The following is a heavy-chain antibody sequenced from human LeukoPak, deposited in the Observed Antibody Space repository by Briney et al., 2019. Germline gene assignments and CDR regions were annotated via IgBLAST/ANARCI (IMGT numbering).Heavy chain of an antibody. CDR3: ARDRGTWNDDGFDY. V-gene: IGHV4-61*02. J-gene: IGHJ4*02. CDR2: IYTSRST. CDR1: GNSISSGDNY. Sequence: SETLSLTCTVSGNSISSGDNYWSWIRQPAGKGLEWIGRIYTSRSTNYNPSLKSRVTISGDTSKNQFSLRLSSVTAADTAVYYCARDRGTWNDDGFDYWGQGTLVTVSS. D-gene: IGHD1-1*01.